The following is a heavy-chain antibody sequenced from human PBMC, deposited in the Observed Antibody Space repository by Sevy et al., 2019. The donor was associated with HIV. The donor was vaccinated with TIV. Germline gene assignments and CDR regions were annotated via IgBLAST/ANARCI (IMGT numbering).Heavy chain of an antibody. J-gene: IGHJ3*02. CDR1: GFTFSSYG. CDR3: AKVCITIFGVVGPYDAFDI. Sequence: GGSLRLSCAASGFTFSSYGMHWVRQAPGKGLEWVAVISYDGSNKYYADSVKGRFTISRDNSKNTLYLQMNSLRAEDTVGYYCAKVCITIFGVVGPYDAFDIWGQGTMVTVSS. D-gene: IGHD3-3*01. CDR2: ISYDGSNK. V-gene: IGHV3-30*18.